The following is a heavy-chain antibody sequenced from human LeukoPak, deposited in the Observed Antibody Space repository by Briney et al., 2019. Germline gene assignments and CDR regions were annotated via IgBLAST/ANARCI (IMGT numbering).Heavy chain of an antibody. D-gene: IGHD5-24*01. V-gene: IGHV3-7*01. J-gene: IGHJ4*02. CDR1: GFALSSHW. CDR2: VNRDGSEK. CDR3: ARILGSHHGYNYLYFDY. Sequence: GGSLRLSCAASGFALSSHWMTWVRQVPGRGPEWVANVNRDGSEKYYVDSVKGRLTISRDNAKNSLYLQVNSLRAEDTAVYYCARILGSHHGYNYLYFDYWGQGTLVTVSS.